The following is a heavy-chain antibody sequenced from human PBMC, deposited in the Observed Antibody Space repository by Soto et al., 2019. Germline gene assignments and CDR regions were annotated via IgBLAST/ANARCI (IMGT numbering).Heavy chain of an antibody. CDR1: GYTFTSYD. J-gene: IGHJ6*02. CDR3: ARGSVMVYATPYYYYYYGMDV. D-gene: IGHD2-8*01. CDR2: MNPNSGNT. V-gene: IGHV1-8*01. Sequence: ASVKVSCKASGYTFTSYDINWVRQATGQGLEWMGWMNPNSGNTDYAQKCQGRVTMTRYTSISTAYMELSSLRSEDTAGYYWARGSVMVYATPYYYYYYGMDVWGQGTTVIFSS.